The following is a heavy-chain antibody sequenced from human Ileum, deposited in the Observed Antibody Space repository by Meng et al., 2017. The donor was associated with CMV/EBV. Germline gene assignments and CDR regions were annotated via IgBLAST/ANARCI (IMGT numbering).Heavy chain of an antibody. D-gene: IGHD1-26*01. J-gene: IGHJ4*02. CDR3: ARGGGASKLDY. CDR2: VNPNDGGT. Sequence: CKASAYTFTGYYIHWVRQAPGQGLEWMGWVNPNDGGTNYAQKFQGRVTMTRDTSISTAYMELNSLTPDDTAVYYCARGGGASKLDYWGQGTLVTVSS. CDR1: AYTFTGYY. V-gene: IGHV1-2*02.